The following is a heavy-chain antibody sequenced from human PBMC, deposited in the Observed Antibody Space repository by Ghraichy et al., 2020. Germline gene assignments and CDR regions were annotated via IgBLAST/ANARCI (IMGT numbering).Heavy chain of an antibody. J-gene: IGHJ4*02. V-gene: IGHV3-7*03. D-gene: IGHD6-13*01. CDR1: GFTFSSYW. Sequence: GGSLRLSCAASGFTFSSYWMSWVRQAPGKGLEWVANIKQDGSEKYYVDSVKGRFTISRDNAKNSLYLQMNSLRAEDTAVYYCARDVRYSSSWYRDYWGQGTLVTVSS. CDR2: IKQDGSEK. CDR3: ARDVRYSSSWYRDY.